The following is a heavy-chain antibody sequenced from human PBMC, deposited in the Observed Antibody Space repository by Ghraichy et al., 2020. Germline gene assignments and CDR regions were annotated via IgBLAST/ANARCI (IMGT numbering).Heavy chain of an antibody. CDR2: IGTLGDT. CDR1: GFTFSNYD. J-gene: IGHJ4*02. Sequence: GGSLRLSCVVSGFTFSNYDMHWVRQGTGRGLEWVSSIGTLGDTYYPGSVEGRVTISRENATGSLYLQMNSLRAGDTAVYYCARGLQGYCNYTNCPFDQWGQGTLVTVSS. V-gene: IGHV3-13*01. D-gene: IGHD2-2*01. CDR3: ARGLQGYCNYTNCPFDQ.